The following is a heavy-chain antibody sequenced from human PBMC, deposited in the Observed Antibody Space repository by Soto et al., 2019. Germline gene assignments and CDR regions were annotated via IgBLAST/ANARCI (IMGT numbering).Heavy chain of an antibody. V-gene: IGHV3-30*18. CDR2: ISYDGSNK. Sequence: QVQLVESGGGVVQPGRSLRLSCAASGFTFSSYGMHWVRQAPGKGLEWVAVISYDGSNKYYADSVTGRFTISRDNAKNTLYLQMNSLRAEDTAVYYCAKALEIIVVVPAAASVGLDPWGKGTLVAVSS. CDR3: AKALEIIVVVPAAASVGLDP. J-gene: IGHJ5*02. D-gene: IGHD2-2*01. CDR1: GFTFSSYG.